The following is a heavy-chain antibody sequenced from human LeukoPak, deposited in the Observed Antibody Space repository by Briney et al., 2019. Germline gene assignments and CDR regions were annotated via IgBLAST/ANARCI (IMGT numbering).Heavy chain of an antibody. CDR2: IRYDGSNK. V-gene: IGHV3-30*02. D-gene: IGHD1-26*01. J-gene: IGHJ6*02. Sequence: GGSLRLSCAASGFTFSSYGMHWVRQAPGKGLEWVAFIRYDGSNKYYADSVKGRFTISRDNSKNTLYLQMNSLRAEDTAVYYCARDPLLGAELGLYYYYGMDVWGQGTTVTVSS. CDR1: GFTFSSYG. CDR3: ARDPLLGAELGLYYYYGMDV.